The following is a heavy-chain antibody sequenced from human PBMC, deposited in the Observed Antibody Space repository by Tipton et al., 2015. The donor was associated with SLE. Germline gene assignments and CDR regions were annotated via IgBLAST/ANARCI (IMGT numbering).Heavy chain of an antibody. CDR2: IYYSGST. CDR1: GGSISSHY. J-gene: IGHJ2*01. V-gene: IGHV4-59*11. CDR3: ASRGAAAAPGWYFDL. Sequence: GLVKPSETLSLTCTVSGGSISSHYWSWIRQPPGKGLECIGYIYYSGSTNYNPSLKSRVTISVDTSKNQFSLKLSSVTAADTAVYYCASRGAAAAPGWYFDLWGRGTLVTVSS. D-gene: IGHD6-13*01.